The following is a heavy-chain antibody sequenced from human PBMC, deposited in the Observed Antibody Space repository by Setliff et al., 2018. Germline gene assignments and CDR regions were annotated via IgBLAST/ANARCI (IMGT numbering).Heavy chain of an antibody. V-gene: IGHV3-33*01. Sequence: SLRLSCAASGFTFSSYGMHWVRQAPGKGLEWVAVIWYDGSNKYYADSVKGRFTISRDNSKNTLYLQMNSLRAEDTAVYYCARGGNLIYYFDYWGQGTLVTVSS. CDR3: ARGGNLIYYFDY. CDR1: GFTFSSYG. J-gene: IGHJ4*02. D-gene: IGHD2-15*01. CDR2: IWYDGSNK.